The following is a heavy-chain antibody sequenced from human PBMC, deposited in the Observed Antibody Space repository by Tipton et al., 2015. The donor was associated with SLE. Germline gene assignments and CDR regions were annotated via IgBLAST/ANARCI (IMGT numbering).Heavy chain of an antibody. Sequence: TLSLTCTVSGGSISGSDYFWGWIRQPPGKGLEWIGNIYFSGYTSYKSSLKSRVTISVDTSKDQFSLRLSSVTAADTAMYYCARHFCSGGSCPDAFDIWGQGTVVTVSS. J-gene: IGHJ3*02. CDR3: ARHFCSGGSCPDAFDI. CDR2: IYFSGYT. V-gene: IGHV4-39*01. D-gene: IGHD2-15*01. CDR1: GGSISGSDYF.